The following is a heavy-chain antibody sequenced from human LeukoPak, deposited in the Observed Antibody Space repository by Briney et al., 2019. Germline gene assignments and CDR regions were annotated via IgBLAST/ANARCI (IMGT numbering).Heavy chain of an antibody. Sequence: KAGGSLRLSCAASGFTFSNAWMSWVRQAPGKGLECLGRIKSKTDGATTDYPAPVTGTFTISRPDSKNTLYLQTNSLKTEHTAVDYCATLEAVVPAVKPLDYWGQGTLVTVSS. J-gene: IGHJ4*02. CDR2: IKSKTDGATT. V-gene: IGHV3-15*01. D-gene: IGHD2-2*02. CDR3: ATLEAVVPAVKPLDY. CDR1: GFTFSNAW.